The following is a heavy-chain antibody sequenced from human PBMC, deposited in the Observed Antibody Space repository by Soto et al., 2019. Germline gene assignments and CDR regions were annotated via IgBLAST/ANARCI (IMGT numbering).Heavy chain of an antibody. J-gene: IGHJ5*02. Sequence: QVQLHESGPGLVKPSQTLSLTCTVSGGSINSGAYYWSWVRQHPGKGLEWIGAISYRGTTYYHPSLQSRITMSVDTSKTQLSLKLSSVTAADTAVYYCARMSATGTRWFDPWGPGTLVTVSS. CDR2: ISYRGTT. CDR1: GGSINSGAYY. V-gene: IGHV4-31*03. D-gene: IGHD1-1*01. CDR3: ARMSATGTRWFDP.